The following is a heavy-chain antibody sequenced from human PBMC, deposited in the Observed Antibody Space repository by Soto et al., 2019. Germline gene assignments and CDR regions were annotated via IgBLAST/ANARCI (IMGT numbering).Heavy chain of an antibody. CDR1: GDSISTFY. J-gene: IGHJ4*02. V-gene: IGHV4-59*01. CDR3: ARQRGNYFDY. CDR2: IYYTGST. D-gene: IGHD3-10*01. Sequence: SETLSLTCTVSGDSISTFYWSWIRQPPGKGLEWIGYIYYTGSTNYNPSLKRRVTMSVDTSKKQFSLKLSSVTAADTGVYYCARQRGNYFDYWGQGTLVTVSS.